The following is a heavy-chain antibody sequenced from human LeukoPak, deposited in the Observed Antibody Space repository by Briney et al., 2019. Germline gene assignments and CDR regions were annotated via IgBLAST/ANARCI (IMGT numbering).Heavy chain of an antibody. D-gene: IGHD6-13*01. CDR2: IYYSGST. J-gene: IGHJ4*02. Sequence: SETLSLTCTVSGGSISSGGYYWSWIRQHPGMGLEWIGYIYYSGSTYYNPSLKSRVTISVDTSKNQFSLKLSSVTAADTAVYYCARDLDGAAAGTFDYWGQGTLVTVSS. CDR1: GGSISSGGYY. CDR3: ARDLDGAAAGTFDY. V-gene: IGHV4-31*03.